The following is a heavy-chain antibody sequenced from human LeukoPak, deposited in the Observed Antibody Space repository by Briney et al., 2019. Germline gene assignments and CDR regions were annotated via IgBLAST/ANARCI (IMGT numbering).Heavy chain of an antibody. J-gene: IGHJ4*02. CDR1: GESFSGHY. Sequence: SETLSLTCAVYGESFSGHYWTWIRQPPGRGLEWIGEINHSGSTTSNPSLNNRVTISVDTSKNPSSLKLTSVTAADTAVYYCARPRYGSGSLDSWGQGTLVTVSS. V-gene: IGHV4-34*01. D-gene: IGHD3-10*01. CDR3: ARPRYGSGSLDS. CDR2: INHSGST.